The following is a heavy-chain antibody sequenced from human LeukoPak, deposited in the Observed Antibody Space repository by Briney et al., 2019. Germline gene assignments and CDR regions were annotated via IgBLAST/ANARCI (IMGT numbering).Heavy chain of an antibody. CDR3: ARGEGYDFWSGYQIDY. CDR1: GVSFSGYY. D-gene: IGHD3-3*01. CDR2: INHSGST. J-gene: IGHJ4*02. Sequence: SETLSLTCAVYGVSFSGYYWSWIRQPPGKGLEWIGEINHSGSTNYNPSLKSRVTISVDTSKNQFSLKLSSVTAADTAVYYCARGEGYDFWSGYQIDYWGQGTLVTVSS. V-gene: IGHV4-34*01.